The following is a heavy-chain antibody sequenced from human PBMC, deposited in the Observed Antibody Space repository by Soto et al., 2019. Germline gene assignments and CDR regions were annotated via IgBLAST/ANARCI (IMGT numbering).Heavy chain of an antibody. V-gene: IGHV4-39*01. Sequence: SETLSLTCTVSGGSISSSSYYWGWIRQPPGKGLEWIGSIYYSGSTYYNPPLKSRVTISVDTSKNQFSLKLSSVTAADTAVYYCAKGKRRLLTIFGVVLPAFDIWGQGTMVTVSS. J-gene: IGHJ3*02. CDR2: IYYSGST. CDR1: GGSISSSSYY. D-gene: IGHD3-3*01. CDR3: AKGKRRLLTIFGVVLPAFDI.